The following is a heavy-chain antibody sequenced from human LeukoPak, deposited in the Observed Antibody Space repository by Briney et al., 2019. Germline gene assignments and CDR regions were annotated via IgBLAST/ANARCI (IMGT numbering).Heavy chain of an antibody. CDR3: ARGTTVTGYDY. CDR2: ISYDGSNK. D-gene: IGHD4-17*01. V-gene: IGHV3-30*03. Sequence: GRSLRLSCAASGFPFSRHGMHWVRQVPGKGLEWLAVISYDGSNKAYADSVKGRFTISRDNSNNTLHLQMNSLRAEDTAVYYCARGTTVTGYDYWGQGTLVTVSS. CDR1: GFPFSRHG. J-gene: IGHJ4*02.